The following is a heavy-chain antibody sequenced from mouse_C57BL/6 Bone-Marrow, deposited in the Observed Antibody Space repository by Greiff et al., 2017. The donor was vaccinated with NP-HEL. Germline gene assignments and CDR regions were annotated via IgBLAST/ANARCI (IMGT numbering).Heavy chain of an antibody. V-gene: IGHV1-50*01. Sequence: QVQLQQPGAELVKPGASVKLSCKASGYTFTSYWMQWVKQRPGQGLEWIGKIDPSDSYTNYNQKFKGKATLTVDTSSSTAYMQLSSLTSEDSAVYYCARSAYGSGYFDVWGTGTTVTVSS. J-gene: IGHJ1*03. CDR1: GYTFTSYW. D-gene: IGHD1-1*01. CDR2: IDPSDSYT. CDR3: ARSAYGSGYFDV.